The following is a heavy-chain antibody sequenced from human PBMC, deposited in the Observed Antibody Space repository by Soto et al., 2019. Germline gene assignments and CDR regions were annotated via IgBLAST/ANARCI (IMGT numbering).Heavy chain of an antibody. V-gene: IGHV3-23*02. CDR3: ASSSGYWARRAEYFQH. CDR2: ISGSGGST. CDR1: GFTFSSYA. Sequence: EVQLLESGGGLVQPGGSLRLSCAASGFTFSSYAMSWVRQAPGKGLEWVSAISGSGGSTYYNPSLKSRVTISVDTSKNQFSLKLSSVTAADTAVYYCASSSGYWARRAEYFQHWGQGTLVTVSS. D-gene: IGHD3-22*01. J-gene: IGHJ1*01.